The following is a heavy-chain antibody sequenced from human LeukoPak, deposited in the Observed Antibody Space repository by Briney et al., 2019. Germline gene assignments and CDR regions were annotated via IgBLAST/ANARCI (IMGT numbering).Heavy chain of an antibody. CDR3: ARSQIAAAGITFDY. V-gene: IGHV1-3*03. D-gene: IGHD6-13*01. CDR1: GYTFTGYY. Sequence: ASVKVSCKASGYTFTGYYMHWVRQAPGQRLEWMGWISAGNGNTKYSQEFQGRVTITRDTSASTAYMELSSLRSEDMAVYYCARSQIAAAGITFDYWGQGTLVTVSS. J-gene: IGHJ4*02. CDR2: ISAGNGNT.